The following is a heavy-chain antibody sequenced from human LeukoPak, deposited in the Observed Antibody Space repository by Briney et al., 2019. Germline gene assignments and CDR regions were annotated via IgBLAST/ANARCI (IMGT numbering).Heavy chain of an antibody. CDR1: GGSISTYY. D-gene: IGHD6-19*01. J-gene: IGHJ6*02. V-gene: IGHV4-59*01. CDR3: ARRSGSGFFYSGMDV. Sequence: PSETLSLTCTISGGSISTYYWSWIRQPPGKGLEWIGYIFYSGSTSNNPSLKSRVTISVDTSKNQISLKLTSVTAADTAVYYCARRSGSGFFYSGMDVWGQGTTVTVSS. CDR2: IFYSGST.